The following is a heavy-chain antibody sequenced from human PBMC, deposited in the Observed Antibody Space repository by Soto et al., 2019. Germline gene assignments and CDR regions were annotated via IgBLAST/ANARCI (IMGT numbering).Heavy chain of an antibody. CDR1: GYTFSMSG. CDR2: ISGYNGNT. J-gene: IGHJ6*02. V-gene: IGHV1-18*01. Sequence: ASVKVSCKSSGYTFSMSGVSWVRQAPGQGLEWMGWISGYNGNTNYEQKFQDRVTMTTDTSTHTAYMELRRLRSDDTAVYYCAREGPRPYYYYGMDVWGQGTTVTVSS. CDR3: AREGPRPYYYYGMDV.